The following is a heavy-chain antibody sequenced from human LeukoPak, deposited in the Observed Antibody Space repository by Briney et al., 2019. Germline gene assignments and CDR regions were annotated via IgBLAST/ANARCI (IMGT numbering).Heavy chain of an antibody. V-gene: IGHV4-38-2*02. Sequence: SETLSLTCTVSGYSISSGYYWGWIRQPPGKGLEWIGSIYYSGSTYYKPSLKSRVTISVDTSKNQFSLNLNSVTAADTAMYYCARFAGGSSGYFYYMDVWGKGTTVTVSS. CDR3: ARFAGGSSGYFYYMDV. J-gene: IGHJ6*03. CDR2: IYYSGST. D-gene: IGHD2-15*01. CDR1: GYSISSGYY.